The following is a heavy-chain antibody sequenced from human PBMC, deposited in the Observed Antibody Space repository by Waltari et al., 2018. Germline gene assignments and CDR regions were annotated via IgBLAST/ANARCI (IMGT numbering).Heavy chain of an antibody. J-gene: IGHJ4*02. CDR1: GSTFSRYG. CDR3: AKPRLGDFDY. V-gene: IGHV3-30*18. CDR2: ISYDGSNK. Sequence: QVQLVESGGGVVQPGRSLRLSCAASGSTFSRYGIHWVRQAPGKGLEWVAVISYDGSNKYYADSVKGRFTISRDNSKNTLYLQMNSLRAEDTAVYYCAKPRLGDFDYWGQGTLVTVSS.